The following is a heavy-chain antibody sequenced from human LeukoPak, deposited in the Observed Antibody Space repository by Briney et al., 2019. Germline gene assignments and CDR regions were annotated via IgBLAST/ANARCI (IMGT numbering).Heavy chain of an antibody. CDR1: GFTVSSNY. Sequence: GGSLRLSCAASGFTVSSNYMSWARQAPGKGLEWVSVIYSGGSTYYADSVKGRFTISRDNSKNTLYLQMNSLRAEDTAVYYCARWRVTGLFDYWGQGTLVTVSS. D-gene: IGHD5-18*01. J-gene: IGHJ4*02. V-gene: IGHV3-66*01. CDR3: ARWRVTGLFDY. CDR2: IYSGGST.